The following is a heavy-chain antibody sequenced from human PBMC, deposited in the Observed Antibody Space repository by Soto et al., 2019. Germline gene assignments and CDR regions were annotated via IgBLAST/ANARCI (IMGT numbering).Heavy chain of an antibody. J-gene: IGHJ4*02. V-gene: IGHV4-4*02. CDR3: AGEVRVLGSHFDGLFDY. Sequence: QVQLQESGPGLVKPSGTLSLTCAVSGGSISSSNWWSWVRQPPGKGLEWIGEIYHSGSTNYNPSLMCRVTISVDKSKNQFSMKLSSVTAADTAVYYCAGEVRVLGSHFDGLFDYWGQGTLVTVSS. CDR2: IYHSGST. CDR1: GGSISSSNW. D-gene: IGHD3-9*01.